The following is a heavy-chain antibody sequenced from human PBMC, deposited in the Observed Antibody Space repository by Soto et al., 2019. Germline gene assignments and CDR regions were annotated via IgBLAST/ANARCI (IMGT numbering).Heavy chain of an antibody. CDR3: ARVLESRYFDWLLLAPAPKSYYYYYMDV. Sequence: GESLKISCKGSGYSFTSYWIGWVRQMPGKGLEWMGIIYPGDSDTRYSPSFQGQVTISADKSISTAYLQWSSLKASDTAMYYCARVLESRYFDWLLLAPAPKSYYYYYMDVWGKGTTVTVSS. J-gene: IGHJ6*03. D-gene: IGHD3-9*01. CDR1: GYSFTSYW. V-gene: IGHV5-51*01. CDR2: IYPGDSDT.